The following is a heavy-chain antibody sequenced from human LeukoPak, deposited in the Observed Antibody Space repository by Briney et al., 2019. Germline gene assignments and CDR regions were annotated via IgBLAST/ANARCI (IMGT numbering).Heavy chain of an antibody. Sequence: GGSLRLSCAASGFTFDDYAMHWVRQAPGKGLEWVSGISWNSGNIVYADSVKGRFTISRDNAKNSLYLQMNSLRDEDTALYYCAKGRDGHNPFDCWGQGTLVTVSS. V-gene: IGHV3-9*01. J-gene: IGHJ4*02. CDR2: ISWNSGNI. CDR1: GFTFDDYA. CDR3: AKGRDGHNPFDC. D-gene: IGHD5-24*01.